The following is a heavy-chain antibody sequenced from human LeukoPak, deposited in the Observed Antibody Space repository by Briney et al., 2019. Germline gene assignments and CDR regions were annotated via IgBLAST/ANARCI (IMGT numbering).Heavy chain of an antibody. CDR2: IQTDGNTK. CDR3: AKVQLERRDANFDY. Sequence: HPGGSLRLSCAASGFTFSNYGIHWVRQAPGKGLEWVTFIQTDGNTKYYADSVRGRLTTSRDNSKNTLYLQMNSLRAEDTAVYYCAKVQLERRDANFDYWGQGTLVTVSS. D-gene: IGHD1-1*01. CDR1: GFTFSNYG. V-gene: IGHV3-30*02. J-gene: IGHJ4*02.